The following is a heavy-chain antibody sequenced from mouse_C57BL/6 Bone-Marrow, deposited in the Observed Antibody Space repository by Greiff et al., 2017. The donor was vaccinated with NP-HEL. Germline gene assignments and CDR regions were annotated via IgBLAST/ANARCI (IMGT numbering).Heavy chain of an antibody. J-gene: IGHJ4*01. Sequence: VQLVESGAELARPGASVKLSCKASGYTFTSYGISWVKQRTGQGLEWIGEIYPRSGNTYYNEKFKGKATLTADKSSSTAYMELRSLTSEDSAVYFCARAYYSNYVGIWYAMDYWGQGTSVTVSS. CDR3: ARAYYSNYVGIWYAMDY. CDR2: IYPRSGNT. D-gene: IGHD2-5*01. V-gene: IGHV1-81*01. CDR1: GYTFTSYG.